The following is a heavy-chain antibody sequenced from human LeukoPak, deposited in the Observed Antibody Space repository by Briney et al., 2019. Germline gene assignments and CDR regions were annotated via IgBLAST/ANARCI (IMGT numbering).Heavy chain of an antibody. CDR1: GGSISSGDHY. D-gene: IGHD3-10*01. CDR3: ARGSYRSGSYNWFDP. Sequence: SETLSLTCTVSGGSISSGDHYWNWIRLHPGKGLEWIGYIYYSGSSYYTPSLKSRLTISVDTSKNQFSLMLGSVTAADTAVYYCARGSYRSGSYNWFDPWGQGTLVTVSS. CDR2: IYYSGSS. V-gene: IGHV4-31*03. J-gene: IGHJ5*02.